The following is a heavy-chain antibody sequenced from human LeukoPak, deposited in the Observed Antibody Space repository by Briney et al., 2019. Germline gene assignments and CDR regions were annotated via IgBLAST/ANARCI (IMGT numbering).Heavy chain of an antibody. V-gene: IGHV3-7*01. J-gene: IGHJ4*02. Sequence: PGRSLRLSRAASGFTFSDYWMSWVRQAPGKGLEWVANINQDGSEKYYVDSVRGRFTISRDNAKNSLYLQMNSLRADDTSVYYCARDRSNSCLDYWGLGTLVTVSS. CDR1: GFTFSDYW. CDR3: ARDRSNSCLDY. D-gene: IGHD2-2*01. CDR2: INQDGSEK.